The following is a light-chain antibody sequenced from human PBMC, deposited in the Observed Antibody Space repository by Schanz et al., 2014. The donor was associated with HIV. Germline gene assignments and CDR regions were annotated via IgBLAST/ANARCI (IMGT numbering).Light chain of an antibody. CDR2: DVS. CDR3: SSYTSRSTLV. J-gene: IGLJ3*02. CDR1: SSDVGGYNY. Sequence: QSALTQPASVSGSPGQSITISCTGTSSDVGGYNYVSWYQQHPGKAPKLMIYDVSNRPSGVSNRFSGSKIGNTASLTISGLQAEDEADYYCSSYTSRSTLVFGGGTKVTVL. V-gene: IGLV2-14*01.